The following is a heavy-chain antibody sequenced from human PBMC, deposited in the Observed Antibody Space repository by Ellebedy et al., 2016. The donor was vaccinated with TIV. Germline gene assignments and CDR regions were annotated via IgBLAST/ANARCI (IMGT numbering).Heavy chain of an antibody. CDR3: ARDGGSYSDFDY. CDR1: GYTLTELS. D-gene: IGHD1-26*01. J-gene: IGHJ4*02. CDR2: FDPEDDKT. Sequence: AASVKVSCKVSGYTLTELSMHWVRQAPGKGLEWMGGFDPEDDKTIYAEKFKGRVTMTEDTSTDTAYMELSCLRSEDTAVYYCARDGGSYSDFDYWGQGTLVTVSS. V-gene: IGHV1-24*01.